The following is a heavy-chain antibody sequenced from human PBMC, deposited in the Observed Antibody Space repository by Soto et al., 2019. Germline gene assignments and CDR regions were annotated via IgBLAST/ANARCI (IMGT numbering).Heavy chain of an antibody. V-gene: IGHV3-23*01. CDR1: GFTFSSYA. CDR3: AKDGAVLTLYYFGY. J-gene: IGHJ4*02. CDR2: ISGSGHSA. Sequence: GGSLRLSCAASGFTFSSYAMSWVRQAPGKGLEWVSGISGSGHSAYYADSVKGWFAVSRDNSRNTLYLQMSSLRADDTAVYYCAKDGAVLTLYYFGYWGQGTLVTVSS. D-gene: IGHD3-16*01.